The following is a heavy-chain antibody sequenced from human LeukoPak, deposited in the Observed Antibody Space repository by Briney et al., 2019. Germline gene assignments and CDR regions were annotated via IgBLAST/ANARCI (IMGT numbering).Heavy chain of an antibody. V-gene: IGHV1-2*02. CDR1: GYTFTGYY. CDR3: ARSGDYSILDAFDI. Sequence: ASVKVSCKASGYTFTGYYMHWVRQAPGQGLEWMGGINPNSGGTNYAQKFQGRVTMTRDTSISTAYMELSRLRSDDTAVYYCARSGDYSILDAFDIWGQGTMVTVSS. J-gene: IGHJ3*02. CDR2: INPNSGGT. D-gene: IGHD4-17*01.